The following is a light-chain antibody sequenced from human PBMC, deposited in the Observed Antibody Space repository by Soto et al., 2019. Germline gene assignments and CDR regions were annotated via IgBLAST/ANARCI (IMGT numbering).Light chain of an antibody. V-gene: IGKV1-39*01. J-gene: IGKJ5*01. CDR1: QNIINY. CDR3: QQSYNAPIT. Sequence: DIQITQSPSSLSSSVGDRVTITCVSSQNIINYLNWYQQKPGKAPQLLIYVASRLESGVPSRFSGSGSGTDFTLTISSLQPEDFATYYCQQSYNAPITFGQGTRLEI. CDR2: VAS.